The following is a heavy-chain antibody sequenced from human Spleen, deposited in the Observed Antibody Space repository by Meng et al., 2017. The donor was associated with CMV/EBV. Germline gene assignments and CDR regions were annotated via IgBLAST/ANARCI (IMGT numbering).Heavy chain of an antibody. D-gene: IGHD6-19*01. CDR2: IFSNDQK. Sequence: QVTLKESGPVLVKPTETLTLTCTVSGFSLSNGRMGVSWIRQPPGKALEWLAHIFSNDQKSYSTSLKSRLTISKDTSKSQVVLTMTNLEPVDTATYFCARKTLALAGAPFDYWGQGTLVTVSS. CDR1: GFSLSNGRMG. CDR3: ARKTLALAGAPFDY. J-gene: IGHJ4*02. V-gene: IGHV2-26*01.